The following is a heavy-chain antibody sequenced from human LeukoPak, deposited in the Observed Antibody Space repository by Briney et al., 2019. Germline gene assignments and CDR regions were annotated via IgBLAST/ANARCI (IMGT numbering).Heavy chain of an antibody. D-gene: IGHD6-13*01. CDR3: ARRNYSRAEHG. V-gene: IGHV4-34*01. CDR2: INHSGST. CDR1: GGSFSGYY. J-gene: IGHJ4*02. Sequence: PSETLSLTCAVYGGSFSGYYWSWIRQPPGKGLEWIGEINHSGSTNYNPSLKSRVTISVDTSKNQFSLKLSSVTAADTAVYYCARRNYSRAEHGWGQGTLVTVSS.